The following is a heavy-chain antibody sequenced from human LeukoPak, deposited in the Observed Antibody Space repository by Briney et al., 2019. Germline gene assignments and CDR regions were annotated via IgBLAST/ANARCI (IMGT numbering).Heavy chain of an antibody. V-gene: IGHV4-61*02. J-gene: IGHJ4*02. CDR2: IYTSGST. CDR3: ARSPFWSGYYNIQPFDY. D-gene: IGHD3-3*01. CDR1: GGSISSGSYY. Sequence: SQTLSLTCTVSGGSISSGSYYWSWIRQPAGKGLEWIGCIYTSGSTNYNPSLMSRVTISVDTSKNQFSLKLSSVTAADTAVYYCARSPFWSGYYNIQPFDYWGQGTLVTVSS.